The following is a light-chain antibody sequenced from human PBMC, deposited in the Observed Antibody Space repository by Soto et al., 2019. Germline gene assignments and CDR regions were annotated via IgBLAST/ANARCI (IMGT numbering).Light chain of an antibody. CDR1: QSVYSN. CDR2: EAS. J-gene: IGKJ4*01. Sequence: EIVMTQSPATLSVSPGERATLSCRASQSVYSNLAWYQQNPGQPPRLLVYEASPRATGIPARFSGSGSGTEFTLTLSSLQSEDFAVYYCQQYNKWPLTFGGGTKVEVK. CDR3: QQYNKWPLT. V-gene: IGKV3-15*01.